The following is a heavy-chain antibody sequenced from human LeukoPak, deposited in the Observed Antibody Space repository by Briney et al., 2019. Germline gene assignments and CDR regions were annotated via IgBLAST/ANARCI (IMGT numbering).Heavy chain of an antibody. D-gene: IGHD2-15*01. V-gene: IGHV4-31*03. Sequence: LRLSCTVSGGAISSGDYYWTWIRQHPGEGLECIGFIYYSGNTYYNPSLKSRVTISVDTSKNQFSLKLSSVTAADTAVYFCARGVVMVPATPNWFDPWGQGTLVTVSS. CDR1: GGAISSGDYY. CDR3: ARGVVMVPATPNWFDP. J-gene: IGHJ5*02. CDR2: IYYSGNT.